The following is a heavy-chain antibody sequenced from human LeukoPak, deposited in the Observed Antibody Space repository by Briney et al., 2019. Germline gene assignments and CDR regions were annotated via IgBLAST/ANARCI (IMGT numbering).Heavy chain of an antibody. Sequence: PSETLSLTCSVSGGSINSNSHHWDWIRQAAGKGLEWIGNIYYSGTTSYNPSLKSRVTISVDTSKNQFSLRLSSVTAADTAVYYCARRGDILTDYAFDYWGQGTLVTVSS. CDR2: IYYSGTT. CDR1: GGSINSNSHH. J-gene: IGHJ4*02. V-gene: IGHV4-39*01. CDR3: ARRGDILTDYAFDY. D-gene: IGHD3-9*01.